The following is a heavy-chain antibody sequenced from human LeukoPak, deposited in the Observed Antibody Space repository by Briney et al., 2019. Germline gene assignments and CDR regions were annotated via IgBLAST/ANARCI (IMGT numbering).Heavy chain of an antibody. CDR2: MNPNSGNT. J-gene: IGHJ6*03. Sequence: ASVKVSCKASGYTFISYDINWVRQVTGQGLEWMGWMNPNSGNTGYAQKFQGRVTITRNTSISTAFMELSSLRSEDTAVYYCARRAVGNFHYYSMDVWGKGTTVTVSS. D-gene: IGHD6-19*01. CDR1: GYTFISYD. V-gene: IGHV1-8*03. CDR3: ARRAVGNFHYYSMDV.